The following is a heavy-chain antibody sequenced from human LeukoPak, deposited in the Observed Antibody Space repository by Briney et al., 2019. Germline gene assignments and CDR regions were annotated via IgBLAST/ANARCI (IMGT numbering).Heavy chain of an antibody. CDR3: ARADSSGYAYFDY. CDR2: IIPIFGTA. CDR1: GGTFSSYA. V-gene: IGHV1-69*13. Sequence: SVKVSCKASGGTFSSYAISWVRQAPGQGLEWMGGIIPIFGTANYAQKFQGRVTITADESTSTAHMELSSLRSEDTAVYYCARADSSGYAYFDYWGQGTLVTVSS. D-gene: IGHD3-22*01. J-gene: IGHJ4*02.